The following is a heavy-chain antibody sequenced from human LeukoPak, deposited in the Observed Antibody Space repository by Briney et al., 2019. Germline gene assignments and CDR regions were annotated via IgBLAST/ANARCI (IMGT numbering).Heavy chain of an antibody. CDR1: GGSFSGYY. CDR2: INHSGST. D-gene: IGHD3-10*01. V-gene: IGHV4-34*01. Sequence: SETLSLTCAVYGGSFSGYYWSWIRQPPGKGLEWIGEINHSGSTNYNPSLKSRVTISVDTSKNQFSLKLSSVTAADTAAYYCARLPGMRAHFDYWGQGTLVTVSS. J-gene: IGHJ4*02. CDR3: ARLPGMRAHFDY.